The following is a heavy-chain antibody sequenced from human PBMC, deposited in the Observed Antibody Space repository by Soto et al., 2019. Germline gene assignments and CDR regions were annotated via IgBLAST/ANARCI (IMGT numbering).Heavy chain of an antibody. V-gene: IGHV3-23*01. CDR2: ISGSGGST. CDR1: GLTFSSYA. Sequence: GGSLRLSCAASGLTFSSYAMSWVRQAPGKGLEWVSAISGSGGSTYYADSVKGRFTISRDNSKNTLYLQMNSLRAEDTAVYYCAKDVITIFGVVSAGPYYFDYWGQGTLVTVSS. J-gene: IGHJ4*02. D-gene: IGHD3-3*01. CDR3: AKDVITIFGVVSAGPYYFDY.